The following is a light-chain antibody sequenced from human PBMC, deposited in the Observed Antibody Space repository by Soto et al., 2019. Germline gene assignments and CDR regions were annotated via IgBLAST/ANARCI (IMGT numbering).Light chain of an antibody. CDR3: QQYGNSPLT. Sequence: EIVLTQSPGTLSLSPGERATLSCRASQSVSSSYLAWYQQKPGQAPRLLIYGASSRATGIPARFSGSGSGTAFTLTISRLEPDDFAVYYCQQYGNSPLTFGQGTKVDIK. V-gene: IGKV3-20*01. J-gene: IGKJ1*01. CDR1: QSVSSSY. CDR2: GAS.